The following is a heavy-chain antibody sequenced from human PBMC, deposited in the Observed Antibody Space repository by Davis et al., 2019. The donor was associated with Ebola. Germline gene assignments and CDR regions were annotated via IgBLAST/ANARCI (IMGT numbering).Heavy chain of an antibody. CDR2: INAGNGNT. D-gene: IGHD6-6*01. CDR1: GYTFTSYA. J-gene: IGHJ4*02. Sequence: AASVKVSCKASGYTFTSYAMHWVRQAPGQRLEWMGWINAGNGNTKYSQKFQGRVTLTKDTSASTAYMELSSLRSEDTAVYYCATLSIAARPVDYWGQGTLVTVSS. V-gene: IGHV1-3*01. CDR3: ATLSIAARPVDY.